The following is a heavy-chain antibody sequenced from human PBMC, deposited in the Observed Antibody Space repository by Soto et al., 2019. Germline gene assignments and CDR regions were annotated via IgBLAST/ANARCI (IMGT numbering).Heavy chain of an antibody. J-gene: IGHJ4*02. Sequence: ASVKVSCKASGGTFSSYTISWVRQAPGQGLEWMGRIIPILGIANYAQKFQGRVTITADKSTSTAYMELSSLRSEDTAVYYCARAPRIYHSPFDYWGQGTLVTVSS. CDR2: IIPILGIA. V-gene: IGHV1-69*02. CDR1: GGTFSSYT. D-gene: IGHD5-12*01. CDR3: ARAPRIYHSPFDY.